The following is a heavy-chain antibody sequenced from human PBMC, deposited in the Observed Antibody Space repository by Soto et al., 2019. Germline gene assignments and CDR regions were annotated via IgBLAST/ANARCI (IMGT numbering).Heavy chain of an antibody. Sequence: SETLSLTCAVSSGSISSSNWWSWVRQPPGKGLEWIGEIYHSGSTNYNPSLKSRVTISVDKSKNQFSLKLSSVTAADTAVYYCARVALRRYNWKHFDYWGQGTLVTVSS. D-gene: IGHD1-20*01. CDR2: IYHSGST. CDR3: ARVALRRYNWKHFDY. V-gene: IGHV4-4*02. CDR1: SGSISSSNW. J-gene: IGHJ4*02.